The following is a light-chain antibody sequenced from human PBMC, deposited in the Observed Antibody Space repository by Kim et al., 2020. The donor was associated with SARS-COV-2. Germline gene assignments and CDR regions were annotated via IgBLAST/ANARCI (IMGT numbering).Light chain of an antibody. J-gene: IGKJ2*01. CDR1: QRVGSN. CDR2: GAS. Sequence: VAPGQRAPLSCRASQRVGSNLAWYQQKPGQTPRLVIYGASTRATGVPARVSGSGSGTEFSLTISSLQPEDFAVYYCQQYNGWPPYTFGQGTRLEI. CDR3: QQYNGWPPYT. V-gene: IGKV3-15*01.